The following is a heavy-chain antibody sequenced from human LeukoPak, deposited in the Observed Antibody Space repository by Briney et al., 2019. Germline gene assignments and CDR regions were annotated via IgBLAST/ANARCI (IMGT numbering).Heavy chain of an antibody. J-gene: IGHJ5*02. CDR1: GGSINIFY. CDR3: ARDRGDILDNWFDP. Sequence: SETLSLTCTVSGGSINIFYWGWIRQPPGKGLEWIGSIYYSGSTYYNPSLKSRVTISVDTSKNQFSLKLSSVTAADTAVYYCARDRGDILDNWFDPWGQGTLVTVSS. V-gene: IGHV4-39*07. CDR2: IYYSGST. D-gene: IGHD3-9*01.